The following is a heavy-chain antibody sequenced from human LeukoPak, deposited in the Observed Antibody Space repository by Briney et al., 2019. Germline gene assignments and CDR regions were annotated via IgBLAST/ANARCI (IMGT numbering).Heavy chain of an antibody. V-gene: IGHV1-69*13. CDR2: IIPIFGTA. J-gene: IGHJ4*02. CDR3: AEGGSGWNPTIDY. D-gene: IGHD6-19*01. CDR1: GYTFTSYG. Sequence: GASVKVSCKASGYTFTSYGISWVRQAPGQGLEWMGGIIPIFGTANYAQKFQGRVTITADESTSTAYMELSSLRSEDTAVYYCAEGGSGWNPTIDYWGQGTLVTVSS.